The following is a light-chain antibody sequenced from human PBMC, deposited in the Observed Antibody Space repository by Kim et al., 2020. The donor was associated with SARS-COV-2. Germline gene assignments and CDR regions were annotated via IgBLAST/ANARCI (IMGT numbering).Light chain of an antibody. V-gene: IGLV2-18*02. CDR1: SNDIGIYNR. J-gene: IGLJ3*02. Sequence: GKSVTISGTRTSNDIGIYNRVSGYQQPPGTAPKLIISDVSNRPSGVPDRFSGSKSGNTASLTISGLQAEDEADYYCSSYTARYTGGFGGGTQLSVL. CDR2: DVS. CDR3: SSYTARYTGG.